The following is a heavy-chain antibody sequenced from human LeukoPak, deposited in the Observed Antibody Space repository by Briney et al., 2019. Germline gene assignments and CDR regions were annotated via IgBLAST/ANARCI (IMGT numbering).Heavy chain of an antibody. J-gene: IGHJ4*02. CDR2: VNTDGSST. Sequence: GGSLRLSCVASGFTFSSYWMHWVRQAPGKGLVWVSRVNTDGSSTSYADSVKGRFTISRDNAKNTLYLQMNSLRVEDTSVYYCARDLRDSSGYSLDYWGLGTLVTVSS. CDR1: GFTFSSYW. V-gene: IGHV3-74*01. CDR3: ARDLRDSSGYSLDY. D-gene: IGHD3-22*01.